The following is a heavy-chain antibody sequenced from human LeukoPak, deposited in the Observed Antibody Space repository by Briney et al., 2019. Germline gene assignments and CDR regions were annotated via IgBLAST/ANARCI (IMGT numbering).Heavy chain of an antibody. D-gene: IGHD3-22*01. Sequence: GGSLRLSCAASGFTFSNAWMSWVRQAPGKGLEWVGRIKSKTDGGTTDYAAPVKGRFTISRDDSKNTLYLQMNSQKTEGTAVYLCSTRGLVTMIVVVPFDYWGQGTLVTVSS. CDR3: STRGLVTMIVVVPFDY. V-gene: IGHV3-15*01. J-gene: IGHJ4*02. CDR1: GFTFSNAW. CDR2: IKSKTDGGTT.